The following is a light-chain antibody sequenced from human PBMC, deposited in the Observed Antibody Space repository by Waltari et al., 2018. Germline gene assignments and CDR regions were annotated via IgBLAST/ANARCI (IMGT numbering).Light chain of an antibody. CDR1: QSVGNH. Sequence: EIVMTQSPATLSVSPGERATLSCRASQSVGNHLAWFQQKPGQAPRLLIYGASTRATGIPARFSGSGSGTEFTLTVSSLHSEDFAVYYCQQYNNWPPLTFGGGTKVEIK. CDR2: GAS. J-gene: IGKJ4*01. V-gene: IGKV3-15*01. CDR3: QQYNNWPPLT.